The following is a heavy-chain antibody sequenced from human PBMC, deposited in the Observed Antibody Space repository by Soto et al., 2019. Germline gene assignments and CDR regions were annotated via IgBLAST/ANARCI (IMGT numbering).Heavy chain of an antibody. CDR2: IKQDGSEK. J-gene: IGHJ3*02. Sequence: GGSLRLSCAASGFTFSSYWMSWVRQAPGKGLEWVANIKQDGSEKYYVDSVKGRFTISRDNAKNSLYLQMSSLRAEDTAVYYCARDFPADKDAFDIWGQGTMVTVSS. CDR3: ARDFPADKDAFDI. CDR1: GFTFSSYW. V-gene: IGHV3-7*01.